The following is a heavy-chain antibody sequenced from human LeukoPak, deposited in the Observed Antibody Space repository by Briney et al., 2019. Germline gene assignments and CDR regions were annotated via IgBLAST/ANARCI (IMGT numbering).Heavy chain of an antibody. CDR2: INWNGGST. CDR1: GFTFGVYG. CDR3: ARDVYGNLRCCDP. V-gene: IGHV3-20*04. Sequence: GRSLSLSCAASGFTFGVYGAGWDRPAAGGGRGWVSGINWNGGSTAYADPGKGRFTIPRDNAKNALYLQMNSLRAEDTALYYCARDVYGNLRCCDPGGQGTLDSVPT. D-gene: IGHD3-10*01. J-gene: IGHJ5*02.